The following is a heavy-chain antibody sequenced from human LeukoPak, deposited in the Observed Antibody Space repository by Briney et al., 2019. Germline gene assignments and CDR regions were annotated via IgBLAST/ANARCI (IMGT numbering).Heavy chain of an antibody. CDR1: GFTFSTYA. CDR3: AKDHSSGWYPRNYFDY. V-gene: IGHV3-23*01. J-gene: IGHJ4*02. Sequence: AGGSLRLSCAASGFTFSTYAMSWVRQAPGKGLEWVSCISGSGGSTYYADFVKGRFTISRDNSKNTLYLQMNSLRAEDTAVYYCAKDHSSGWYPRNYFDYWGQGTLVTVSS. D-gene: IGHD6-19*01. CDR2: ISGSGGST.